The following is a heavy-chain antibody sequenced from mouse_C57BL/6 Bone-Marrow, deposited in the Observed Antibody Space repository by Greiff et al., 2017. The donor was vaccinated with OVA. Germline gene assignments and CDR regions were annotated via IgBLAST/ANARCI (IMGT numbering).Heavy chain of an antibody. CDR2: IDPETGGT. J-gene: IGHJ2*01. V-gene: IGHV1-15*01. D-gene: IGHD2-5*01. CDR3: TRKMDYSNYYFDY. Sequence: QVQLQQSGAELVRPGASVTLSCKASGYTFTDYEMHWVKQTPVHGLEWIGAIDPETGGTAYNQKFKGKAILTADKSSRTAYMELRSLTSEDSAVYYCTRKMDYSNYYFDYWGQGTTLTVSS. CDR1: GYTFTDYE.